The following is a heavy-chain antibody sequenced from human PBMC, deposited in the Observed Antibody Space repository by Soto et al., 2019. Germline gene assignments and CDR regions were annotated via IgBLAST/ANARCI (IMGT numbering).Heavy chain of an antibody. CDR1: GFPFSDYY. J-gene: IGHJ4*02. V-gene: IGHV3-11*01. D-gene: IGHD3-3*01. CDR2: ISSSGSTI. CDR3: ASSRLRFLEWLPQYFDY. Sequence: GGSLRLSCAASGFPFSDYYMSWIRQAPGKGLEWVSYISSSGSTIYYADSVKGRFTISRDNAKNSLYLQMNSLRAEDTAVYYCASSRLRFLEWLPQYFDYWGQGTLVTVSS.